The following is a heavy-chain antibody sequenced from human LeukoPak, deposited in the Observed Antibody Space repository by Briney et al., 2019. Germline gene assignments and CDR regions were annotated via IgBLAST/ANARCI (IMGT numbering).Heavy chain of an antibody. CDR3: ARAGIVATSPGY. J-gene: IGHJ4*02. V-gene: IGHV3-23*01. CDR1: GFTFGSYA. D-gene: IGHD5-12*01. CDR2: IRDNGVNT. Sequence: GGSLRLSCAASGFTFGSYAMSWVRQAPGKGLEWVSLIRDNGVNTNYADSVKGRFTISRDNSKNTLYLQMNSLRAEDTAVYYCARAGIVATSPGYWGQGTLVTVSS.